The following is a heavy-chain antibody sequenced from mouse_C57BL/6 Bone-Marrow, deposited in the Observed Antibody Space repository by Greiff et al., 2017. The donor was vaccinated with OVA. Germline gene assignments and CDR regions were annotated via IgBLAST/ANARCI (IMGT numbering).Heavy chain of an antibody. J-gene: IGHJ4*01. CDR1: GYTFTSYW. Sequence: QVQLQQPGAELVRPGSSVKLSCKASGYTFTSYWMHWVKQRPIQGLEWIGNIDPSDSETHYNQKFKDKATLTVDKSSSTAYMQLSSLTSEDSAVYYCARGGVHYAMDYWGQGTSVTVSS. CDR3: ARGGVHYAMDY. CDR2: IDPSDSET. V-gene: IGHV1-52*01.